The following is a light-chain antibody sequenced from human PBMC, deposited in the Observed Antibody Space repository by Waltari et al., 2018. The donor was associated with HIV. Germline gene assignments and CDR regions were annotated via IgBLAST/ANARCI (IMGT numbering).Light chain of an antibody. CDR2: LNNDGSH. Sequence: QLVLTQSPSASASLGASVKLPCTLSSGHSSYALAWHQQQPEKGPRYLMKLNNDGSHTKGDGIPNRFAGSSSGAERYLTISSLQSEDEADYYCQTWGSGIQVFGSGTKVTVL. J-gene: IGLJ1*01. CDR3: QTWGSGIQV. V-gene: IGLV4-69*01. CDR1: SGHSSYA.